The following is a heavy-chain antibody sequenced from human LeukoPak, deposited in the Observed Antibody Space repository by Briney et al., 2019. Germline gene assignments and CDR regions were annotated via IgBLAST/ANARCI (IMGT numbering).Heavy chain of an antibody. CDR3: ARSDSSGYYLDY. D-gene: IGHD3-22*01. CDR2: ISAYNGNT. J-gene: IGHJ4*02. Sequence: GASVKVSCKASGGTFSSYAISWVRQAPGQGLEWMGWISAYNGNTNYAQKLQGRVTMTTDTSTSTAYMELRSLRSDDTAVYYCARSDSSGYYLDYWGQGTLVTVSS. CDR1: GGTFSSYA. V-gene: IGHV1-18*01.